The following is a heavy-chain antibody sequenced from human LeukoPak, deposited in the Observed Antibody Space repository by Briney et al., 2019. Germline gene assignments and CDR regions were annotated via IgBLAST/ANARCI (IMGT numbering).Heavy chain of an antibody. CDR1: VGSISSYY. J-gene: IGHJ4*02. CDR2: IYYSGNT. D-gene: IGHD6-19*01. Sequence: PSETLSLTCTVSVGSISSYYWSWIRQPPGKGLEWIGHIYYSGNTNYSPSLKSRVTISVDTSKNQFSLKLSSVTAADTAVYYCARDSGSGTYYWGQGTLVTVSS. V-gene: IGHV4-59*01. CDR3: ARDSGSGTYY.